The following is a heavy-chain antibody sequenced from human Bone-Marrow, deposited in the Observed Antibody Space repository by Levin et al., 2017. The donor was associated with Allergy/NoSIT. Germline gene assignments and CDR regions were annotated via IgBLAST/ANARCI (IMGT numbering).Heavy chain of an antibody. CDR3: ARDRSVVRGVFYGMDV. CDR1: GYTFTSYG. J-gene: IGHJ6*02. D-gene: IGHD3-10*01. Sequence: GESLKISCKASGYTFTSYGISWVRQAPGQGLEWMGWISAYNGNTNYAQKLQGRVTMTTDTSTSTAYMELRSLRSDDTAVYYCARDRSVVRGVFYGMDVWGQGTTVTVSS. V-gene: IGHV1-18*01. CDR2: ISAYNGNT.